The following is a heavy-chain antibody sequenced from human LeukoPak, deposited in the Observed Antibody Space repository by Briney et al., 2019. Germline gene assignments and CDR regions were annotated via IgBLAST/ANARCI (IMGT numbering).Heavy chain of an antibody. Sequence: APVKVSCKASGYTFTGYYMHWVRQAPGQGLEWMGWINPNSGGTNYAQKFQGRVTMTRDTSISTAYMELSRLRSDDTAVYYCARGSTVTTSYFDYWGQGTLVTVSS. CDR1: GYTFTGYY. CDR3: ARGSTVTTSYFDY. D-gene: IGHD4-17*01. CDR2: INPNSGGT. V-gene: IGHV1-2*02. J-gene: IGHJ4*02.